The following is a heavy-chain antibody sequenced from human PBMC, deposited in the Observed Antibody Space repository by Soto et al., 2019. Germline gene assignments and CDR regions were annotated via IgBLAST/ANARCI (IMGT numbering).Heavy chain of an antibody. CDR3: ARDQPGYSYGYGLGY. Sequence: EVQLVESGGGLVKPGGSLRLSCAASGFTFSSYSMNWVRQAPGKGLEWVSSISSSSSYIYYADSVKGRFTSSRDNATTSRYLQMNSLRAEDTAVYYCARDQPGYSYGYGLGYWGQGTLVTVSS. D-gene: IGHD5-18*01. J-gene: IGHJ4*02. CDR1: GFTFSSYS. V-gene: IGHV3-21*01. CDR2: ISSSSSYI.